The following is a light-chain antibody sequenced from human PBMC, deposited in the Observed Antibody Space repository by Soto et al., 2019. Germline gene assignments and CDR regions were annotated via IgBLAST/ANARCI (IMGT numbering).Light chain of an antibody. CDR1: QSISSW. J-gene: IGKJ1*01. Sequence: DIQMTQSPSTLSASVGDRVTITCRASQSISSWLVWYQQKPGKAPKLLIYDASSLASGVPSRFSGSGSWTEFTLTISSLQPDDFATYYCQQYNSYSMTFGQGTKVDIK. CDR3: QQYNSYSMT. CDR2: DAS. V-gene: IGKV1-5*01.